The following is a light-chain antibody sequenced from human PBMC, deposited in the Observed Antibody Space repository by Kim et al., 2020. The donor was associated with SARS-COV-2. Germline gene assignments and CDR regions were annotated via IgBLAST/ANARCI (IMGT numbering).Light chain of an antibody. CDR3: NSRDSSGNHWV. V-gene: IGLV3-19*01. J-gene: IGLJ3*02. CDR1: SLRSFY. CDR2: GKN. Sequence: SSELTQDPTVSVALGQTVRITCQGDSLRSFYASWYQQKPGQAPVLVIYGKNNRPSGIPDRFSGSSSGNTASLTITGARAEDEADYYCNSRDSSGNHWVFGVGTKLTVL.